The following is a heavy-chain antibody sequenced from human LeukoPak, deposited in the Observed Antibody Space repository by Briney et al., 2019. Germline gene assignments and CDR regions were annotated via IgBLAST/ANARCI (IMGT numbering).Heavy chain of an antibody. D-gene: IGHD6-6*01. CDR2: IYYSGST. CDR1: GGSISSYY. CDR3: ARDSSSLVDYYYYGMDV. Sequence: TSETLSLTCTVSGGSISSYYWSWIRQPPGKGLEWIGYIYYSGSTNYNPSLKSRVTISVDTSKSQFSLKLSSVTAADTAVYYCARDSSSLVDYYYYGMDVWGQGTTVTVSS. V-gene: IGHV4-59*01. J-gene: IGHJ6*02.